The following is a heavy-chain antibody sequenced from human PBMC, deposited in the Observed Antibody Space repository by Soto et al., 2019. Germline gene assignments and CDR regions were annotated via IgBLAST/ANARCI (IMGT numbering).Heavy chain of an antibody. CDR2: IYNSGTT. D-gene: IGHD3-10*01. J-gene: IGHJ4*02. CDR3: GARLYSTGIIFDY. CDR1: GGSISNYY. Sequence: PSETLSLTCTVSGGSISNYYCSWIRQTPGKGLEYIGFIYNSGTTNYHPSLKSRVTISIDTSKSQFYLKLPSVTAADTAIYYCGARLYSTGIIFDYWGPGTQVTVSS. V-gene: IGHV4-59*13.